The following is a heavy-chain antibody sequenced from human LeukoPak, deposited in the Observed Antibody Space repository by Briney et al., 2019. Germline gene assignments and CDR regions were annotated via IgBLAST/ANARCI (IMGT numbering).Heavy chain of an antibody. V-gene: IGHV3-23*01. Sequence: PGGSLRLSCAASGFTFSSYGMSWVRQAPGEGLEWVSGISASDGSTYYADSVKGRFTISRDNSKNTLYLQMNSLRAEDTAVYYCARGSDDSSGYYWVPYYYYYYMDVWGKGTTVTISS. CDR2: ISASDGST. CDR3: ARGSDDSSGYYWVPYYYYYYMDV. J-gene: IGHJ6*03. CDR1: GFTFSSYG. D-gene: IGHD3-22*01.